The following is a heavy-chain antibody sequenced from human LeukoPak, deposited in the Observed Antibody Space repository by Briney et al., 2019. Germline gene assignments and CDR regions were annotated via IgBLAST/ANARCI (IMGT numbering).Heavy chain of an antibody. CDR1: GGSISSSSYY. D-gene: IGHD3-10*01. V-gene: IGHV4-39*07. CDR2: IYYSGST. CDR3: ARGVYYGSGSYFDY. Sequence: SETLSLTCTVSGGSISSSSYYWGWIRQPPGKGLEWIGSIYYSGSTYYNPSLKSRVTISVDTSKNQFSLKLSSVTAADTAVYYCARGVYYGSGSYFDYWGQGTLVTVSS. J-gene: IGHJ4*02.